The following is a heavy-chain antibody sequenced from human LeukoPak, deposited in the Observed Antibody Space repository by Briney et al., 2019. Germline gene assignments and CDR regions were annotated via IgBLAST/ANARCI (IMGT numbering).Heavy chain of an antibody. D-gene: IGHD5-18*01. Sequence: MASETLSLTCTVSGGSISSGDYYWSWIRQPPGKGLEWISYLYYSGSTYYNPSLKSRVTISVDTSKNQFSLKLSSVTAADTAVYYCARVHFYVDTAMQVLDPWGQGTLVTVSS. CDR2: LYYSGST. CDR3: ARVHFYVDTAMQVLDP. CDR1: GGSISSGDYY. V-gene: IGHV4-30-4*08. J-gene: IGHJ5*02.